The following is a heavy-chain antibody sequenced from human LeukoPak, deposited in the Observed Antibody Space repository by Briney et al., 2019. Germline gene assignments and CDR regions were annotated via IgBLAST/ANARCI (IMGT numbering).Heavy chain of an antibody. CDR3: AGDYGDYNYYFDY. D-gene: IGHD4-17*01. CDR2: IYYSGST. Sequence: SETLSLTCTVSGGSISSYYWSWIRQPPGKGLEWIGYIYYSGSTNYNPSLKSRVTISVDTSKNQFSLKLSSVTAADTAVYYCAGDYGDYNYYFDYWGHGTLVTVSS. CDR1: GGSISSYY. V-gene: IGHV4-59*01. J-gene: IGHJ4*01.